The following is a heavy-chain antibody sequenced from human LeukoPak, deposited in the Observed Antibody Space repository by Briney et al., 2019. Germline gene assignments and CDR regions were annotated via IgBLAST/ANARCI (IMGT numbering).Heavy chain of an antibody. Sequence: GGSLRLSCAASGFTFSGYPMHWVRQAPGKGLEYLSGISANGGSAYYANSVKGRFTISRDNSKNTLYLQMGSLRPEDMAVYYCARDGSNWDFDYWGQGTLVTVSS. CDR1: GFTFSGYP. D-gene: IGHD6-13*01. J-gene: IGHJ4*02. V-gene: IGHV3-64*01. CDR3: ARDGSNWDFDY. CDR2: ISANGGSA.